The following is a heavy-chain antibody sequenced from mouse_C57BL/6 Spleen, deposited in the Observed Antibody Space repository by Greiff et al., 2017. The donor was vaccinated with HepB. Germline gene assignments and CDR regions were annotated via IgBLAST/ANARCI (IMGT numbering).Heavy chain of an antibody. V-gene: IGHV1-61*01. CDR1: GYTFTSYW. D-gene: IGHD1-1*01. CDR3: ATHYYGSSYYWYFDV. J-gene: IGHJ1*03. Sequence: QVQLQQPGAELVRPGSSVKLSCKASGYTFTSYWMDWVKQRPGQGLEWIGNIYPSDSETHYNQKFKDKATLTVDKSSSTAYMQLSSLTSEDSAVYYCATHYYGSSYYWYFDVWGTGTTVTVSS. CDR2: IYPSDSET.